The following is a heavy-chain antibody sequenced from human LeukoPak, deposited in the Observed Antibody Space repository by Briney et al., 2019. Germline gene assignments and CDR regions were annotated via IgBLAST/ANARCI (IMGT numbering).Heavy chain of an antibody. CDR2: IYTSGST. CDR1: GGSISSYY. J-gene: IGHJ5*02. D-gene: IGHD3-9*01. Sequence: SETLSLTCTVSGGSISSYYWSWIRQPPGKGLEWIGYIYTSGSTNYNPSLKSRVTISVDTPKNQFSLKLSSVTAADTAVYYCATLRGSYYDILTGYPNWFDPWGQGTLVTVYS. V-gene: IGHV4-4*09. CDR3: ATLRGSYYDILTGYPNWFDP.